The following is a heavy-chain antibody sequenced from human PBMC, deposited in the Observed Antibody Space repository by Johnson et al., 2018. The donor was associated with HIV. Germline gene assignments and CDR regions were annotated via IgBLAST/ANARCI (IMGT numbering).Heavy chain of an antibody. J-gene: IGHJ3*02. D-gene: IGHD6-13*01. CDR1: GFTFSSYA. Sequence: QVQLVESGGGVVQPGRSLRLSCAASGFTFSSYAMHWVRQAPGKGLEWLAIISYDGGDTWYADSVKGRFTVSRDNSKDTLYLQMNSLRAEDTALYYCAGYSSSWYDAFDIWGQGTMVTVSS. CDR2: ISYDGGDT. CDR3: AGYSSSWYDAFDI. V-gene: IGHV3-30-3*01.